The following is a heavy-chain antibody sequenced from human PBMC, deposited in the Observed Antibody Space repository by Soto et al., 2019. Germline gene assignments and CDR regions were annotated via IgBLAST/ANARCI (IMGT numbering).Heavy chain of an antibody. D-gene: IGHD3-10*01. CDR3: ARADYYGSGSYVGVDY. CDR2: IYYSGST. CDR1: GGSISSYY. J-gene: IGHJ4*02. Sequence: QVQLQESGPGLVKPSETLSLTCTVSGGSISSYYWSWIRQPPGKGLEWIGYIYYSGSTNYNPSLKSRVTMSVDTSKNQFSLKLSSVTAADTAVYYCARADYYGSGSYVGVDYWGQGTLVTVSS. V-gene: IGHV4-59*01.